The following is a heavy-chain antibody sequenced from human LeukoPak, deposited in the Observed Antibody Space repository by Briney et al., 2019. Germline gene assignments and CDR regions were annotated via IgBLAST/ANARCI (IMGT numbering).Heavy chain of an antibody. Sequence: GGSLRLSCAASGFTFSSYWMSWVRQAPGKGLEWVANIKQDGSEKYYVDSVKGRFTISRDNAKNSLYLQMNSLRAEDTAVYYCARAQPSENDDFWSTYSYYYAMDVWGQGTTVTVSS. CDR2: IKQDGSEK. V-gene: IGHV3-7*01. CDR3: ARAQPSENDDFWSTYSYYYAMDV. CDR1: GFTFSSYW. J-gene: IGHJ6*02. D-gene: IGHD3-3*01.